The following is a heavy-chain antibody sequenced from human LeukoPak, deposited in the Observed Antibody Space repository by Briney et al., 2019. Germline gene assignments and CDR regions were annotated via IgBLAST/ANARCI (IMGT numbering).Heavy chain of an antibody. CDR1: GGSFSGYY. J-gene: IGHJ5*02. D-gene: IGHD1-26*01. CDR3: ARGCKMGATSGWFDP. CDR2: INHSGST. V-gene: IGHV4-34*01. Sequence: SETLSLTCAVYGGSFSGYYWSWIRQPPGKGLEWIGEINHSGSTNYNPSLKSRVTISVDTSKNQFSLKLSSVTAADTAVYYCARGCKMGATSGWFDPWGQGTLVTVSS.